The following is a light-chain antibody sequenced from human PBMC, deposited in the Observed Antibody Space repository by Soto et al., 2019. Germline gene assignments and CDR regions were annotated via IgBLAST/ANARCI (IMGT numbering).Light chain of an antibody. J-gene: IGKJ1*01. CDR2: GTS. Sequence: EIVLTQSPDTLSLSPGERATLSCRASQSVSSSYLAWYQQTPGQAPRLLIYGTSNRATGIPDRFSGSGSGKDFTLTISRLEPEDFAVYYCQQYGNSRWTFGQGTKWIS. CDR1: QSVSSSY. V-gene: IGKV3-20*01. CDR3: QQYGNSRWT.